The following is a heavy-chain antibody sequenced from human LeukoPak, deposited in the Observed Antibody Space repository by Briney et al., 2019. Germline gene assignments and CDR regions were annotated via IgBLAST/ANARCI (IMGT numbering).Heavy chain of an antibody. J-gene: IGHJ5*02. CDR3: ARHGGCSSTSCYYIWFDP. V-gene: IGHV4-39*01. CDR1: GGSISSSSYC. Sequence: SETLSLTCTVSGGSISSSSYCWGWIRQPPGKGLEWIGSIYYSGSTYYNPSLKSRVTISVDTSKNQFSLKLSSVTAADTAVYYCARHGGCSSTSCYYIWFDPWGQGTLVTVSS. CDR2: IYYSGST. D-gene: IGHD2-2*01.